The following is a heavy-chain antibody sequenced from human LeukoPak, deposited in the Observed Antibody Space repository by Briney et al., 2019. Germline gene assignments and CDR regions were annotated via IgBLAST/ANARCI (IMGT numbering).Heavy chain of an antibody. CDR3: ARVNYDILTGPLYYYYYYMDV. V-gene: IGHV4-39*07. D-gene: IGHD3-9*01. Sequence: QSSETLSLTCTVSGGSISSSSYSWGWIRQPPGKGLEWIGNIYYSGSTYYNPSLKSRVTISVDTSKNQFSLKLSSVTAADTAVYYCARVNYDILTGPLYYYYYYMDVWGKGTTVTISS. J-gene: IGHJ6*03. CDR2: IYYSGST. CDR1: GGSISSSSYS.